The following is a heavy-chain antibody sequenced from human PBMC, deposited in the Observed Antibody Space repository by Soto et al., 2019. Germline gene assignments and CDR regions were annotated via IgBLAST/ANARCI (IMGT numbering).Heavy chain of an antibody. CDR2: IYYSGNT. D-gene: IGHD5-18*01. CDR3: ARHSGNNYGRLGTRYWYFDL. CDR1: GDSISNTNYY. V-gene: IGHV4-39*01. Sequence: QLQLQESGPGLVKPSETLSLTCTVSGDSISNTNYYWGWIRQPPGKGLEWIGTIYYSGNTYYNPSLKSRVTISVDSSKNQFSLKLSSVTAADTAVYYCARHSGNNYGRLGTRYWYFDLWGRGTLVTVSS. J-gene: IGHJ2*01.